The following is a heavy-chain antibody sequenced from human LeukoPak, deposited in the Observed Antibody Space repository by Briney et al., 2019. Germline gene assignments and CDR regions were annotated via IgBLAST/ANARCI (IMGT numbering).Heavy chain of an antibody. Sequence: PGGSLRLSCAASGFTFSSYEMNWVRQAPAKGLEWVSSITGSGGSTYYADSVKGRFTTSRDNSKNTLYLQMSSLRAEDTAVYYCAKSLGGGGYYYYFDVWGKGTTVTVSS. CDR1: GFTFSSYE. V-gene: IGHV3-23*01. CDR3: AKSLGGGGYYYYFDV. CDR2: ITGSGGST. D-gene: IGHD2-21*01. J-gene: IGHJ6*03.